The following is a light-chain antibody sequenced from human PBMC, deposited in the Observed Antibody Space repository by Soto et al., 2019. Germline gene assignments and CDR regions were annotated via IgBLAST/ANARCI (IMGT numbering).Light chain of an antibody. CDR3: QQYASTVST. Sequence: DIQMTQSPSSLSASVGDRVTITCRASQDILNYVGWFQQKPGKAPKSLIYGASSLHSGVPSRFSGSGFVTDFSLTISSLQPEDFATYYCQQYASTVSTCGQGTTLEV. V-gene: IGKV1-16*01. CDR1: QDILNY. J-gene: IGKJ2*01. CDR2: GAS.